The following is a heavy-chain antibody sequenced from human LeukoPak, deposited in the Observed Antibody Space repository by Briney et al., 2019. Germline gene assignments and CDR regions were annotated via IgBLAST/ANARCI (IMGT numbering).Heavy chain of an antibody. CDR1: GGSISSSSYY. CDR2: IYYSGST. V-gene: IGHV4-39*07. CDR3: ARCHVAGVDYYYYMDV. J-gene: IGHJ6*03. D-gene: IGHD6-19*01. Sequence: PSETLSLTCTVSGGSISSSSYYWGWIRQPPGKGLEWIGSIYYSGSTYYNPSLKSRVTISVDTSKNQFSLKLSSVTAADTAVYYCARCHVAGVDYYYYMDVWGKGTTVTVSS.